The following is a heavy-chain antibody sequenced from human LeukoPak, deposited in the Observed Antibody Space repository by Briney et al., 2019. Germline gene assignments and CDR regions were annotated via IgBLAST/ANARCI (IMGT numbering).Heavy chain of an antibody. CDR1: GYSISSGYY. D-gene: IGHD1-26*01. V-gene: IGHV4-38-2*01. CDR2: IYHSGST. J-gene: IGHJ3*02. Sequence: SESLSLTCAVYGYSISSGYYWGWIRQPPAKGLEWIGSIYHSGSTYYNPSLKSRVTISVDTSKNQFSLKLSSVTAADTAVYYRASPGVGAMGPDAFDICGQGTMVTVSS. CDR3: ASPGVGAMGPDAFDI.